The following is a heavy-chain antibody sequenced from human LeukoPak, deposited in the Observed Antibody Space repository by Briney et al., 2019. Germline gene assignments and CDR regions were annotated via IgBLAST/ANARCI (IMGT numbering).Heavy chain of an antibody. Sequence: GRSLRLSCAASGFTFSSYGMHWVRQAPGKGLEWVAVIWYDGSNKYYADSVKGRFTISRDNSKNTLYLQMNSLRAEDTAVYYCARGRTYSSGLAGYWGQGTLVTVSS. J-gene: IGHJ4*02. CDR1: GFTFSSYG. D-gene: IGHD6-19*01. CDR2: IWYDGSNK. V-gene: IGHV3-33*01. CDR3: ARGRTYSSGLAGY.